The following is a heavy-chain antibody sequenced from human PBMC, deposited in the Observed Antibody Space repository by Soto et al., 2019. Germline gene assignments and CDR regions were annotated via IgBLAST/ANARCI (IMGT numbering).Heavy chain of an antibody. Sequence: QVQLQESGPGLVKPSQTLSLTCTVSGGSITSSGYYWSWIRQPPGEGLEWIGFTSNSGSTSYNPSLKSRVTISVDTSSTPSSLNPNSVTAADTAVYYCARGGGSTKVDYWGQGTLVTVS. CDR2: TSNSGST. J-gene: IGHJ4*02. D-gene: IGHD2-2*01. V-gene: IGHV4-31*03. CDR3: ARGGGSTKVDY. CDR1: GGSITSSGYY.